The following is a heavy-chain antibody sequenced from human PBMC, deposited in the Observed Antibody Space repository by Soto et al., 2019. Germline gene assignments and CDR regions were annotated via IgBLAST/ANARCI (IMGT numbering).Heavy chain of an antibody. J-gene: IGHJ5*02. V-gene: IGHV4-59*13. D-gene: IGHD4-17*01. CDR3: TEQPWVDYGGIFEP. CDR2: DYNTRTT. CDR1: GGSISSYY. Sequence: PSETLSLTCTVSGGSISSYYWCWCLRPQRNTLAWIGFDYNTRTTNYHPTLNSPVTQSVDTSKDQFSLKLCSVNTADTAVYYWTEQPWVDYGGIFEPWGQGNGVIVTA.